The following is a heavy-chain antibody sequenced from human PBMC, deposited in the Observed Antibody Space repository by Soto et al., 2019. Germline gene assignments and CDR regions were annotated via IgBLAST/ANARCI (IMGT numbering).Heavy chain of an antibody. CDR3: ARVPVKYSSSWYHGMDV. D-gene: IGHD6-13*01. CDR2: ISYDGSNK. J-gene: IGHJ6*02. Sequence: GGSLRLSCAASGFTFSSYAMHWVRQAPGKGLEWVAVISYDGSNKYYADSVKGRFTISRDNSKNTLYLQMNSLRAEDTAVYYCARVPVKYSSSWYHGMDVWGQGTTVTVSS. CDR1: GFTFSSYA. V-gene: IGHV3-30-3*01.